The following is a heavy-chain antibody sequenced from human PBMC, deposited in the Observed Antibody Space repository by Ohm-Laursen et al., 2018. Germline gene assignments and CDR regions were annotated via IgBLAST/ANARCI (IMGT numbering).Heavy chain of an antibody. V-gene: IGHV4-59*07. D-gene: IGHD1-26*01. CDR2: IYYSGST. CDR1: GGSFSSYY. J-gene: IGHJ2*01. Sequence: SDTLSLTCTVSGGSFSSYYWSWIRQPPGKGLEWIGEIYYSGSTNYNPSLKSLVTISVDKSKNQFSLKLSSVTAADTAVNYCASGGTGGYCDFDLWGRGTPVTASS. CDR3: ASGGTGGYCDFDL.